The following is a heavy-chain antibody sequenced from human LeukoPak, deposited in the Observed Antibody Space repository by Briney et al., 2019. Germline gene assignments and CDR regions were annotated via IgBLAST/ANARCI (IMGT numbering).Heavy chain of an antibody. CDR2: ISGSGGST. D-gene: IGHD1-26*01. V-gene: IGHV3-23*01. CDR1: GFTFSSYG. J-gene: IGHJ3*02. Sequence: GGSLRLSCAASGFTFSSYGMSWVRQAPGKGLEWVSAISGSGGSTYYADSVKGRFTISRDNAKNSLYLQMNSLRAEDTAVYYCAREDRIVGATTSNAFDIWGQGTMVTVSS. CDR3: AREDRIVGATTSNAFDI.